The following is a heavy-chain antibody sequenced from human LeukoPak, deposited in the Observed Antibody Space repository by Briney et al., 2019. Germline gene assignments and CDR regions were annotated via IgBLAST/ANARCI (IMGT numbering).Heavy chain of an antibody. V-gene: IGHV3-48*04. CDR1: GFTFSSHW. Sequence: HPGGSLRLSCAASGFTFSSHWMSWVRQAPGKGLEWVSYISSSGSTIYYADSVKGRFTISRDNAKNSLYLQMNSLRAEDTAVYYCARRPHTKVPQYYYYMDVWGKGTTVTVSS. CDR3: ARRPHTKVPQYYYYMDV. CDR2: ISSSGSTI. J-gene: IGHJ6*03. D-gene: IGHD2-2*01.